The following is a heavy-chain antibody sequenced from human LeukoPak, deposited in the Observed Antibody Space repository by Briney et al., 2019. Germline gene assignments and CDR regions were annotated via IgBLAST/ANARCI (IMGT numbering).Heavy chain of an antibody. CDR2: ISYDGDNK. V-gene: IGHV3-30*18. J-gene: IGHJ4*02. Sequence: PGGSLRLSCAASGFTFSSYAMSWVRQAPGKGLEWVALISYDGDNKFYADSAKGRFTISRDNSKNTLYLQMNGLRAEDTAVYYCAKGYNYAYDYWGQGTLVTVSS. CDR1: GFTFSSYA. CDR3: AKGYNYAYDY. D-gene: IGHD3-16*01.